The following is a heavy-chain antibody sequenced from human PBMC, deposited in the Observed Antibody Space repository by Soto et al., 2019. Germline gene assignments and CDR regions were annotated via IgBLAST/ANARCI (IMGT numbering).Heavy chain of an antibody. J-gene: IGHJ6*04. D-gene: IGHD1-1*01. V-gene: IGHV5-51*01. CDR3: ARHGMADV. CDR2: IYPGDSDT. CDR1: LYTFSSYW. Sequence: GESLKISCKGPLYTFSSYWIGWVRQMPGKGLEWMGIIYPGDSDTRYSPSFQGQVTISADKSISTAYLQWSSLKASDTAIYYCARHGMADVWGKGTTVTVSS.